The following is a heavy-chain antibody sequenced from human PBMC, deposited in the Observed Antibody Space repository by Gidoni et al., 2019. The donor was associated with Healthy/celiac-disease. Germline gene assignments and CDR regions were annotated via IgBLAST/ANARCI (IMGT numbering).Heavy chain of an antibody. CDR3: ARLPLLGAFDI. Sequence: QLQLQESGPGLVKPSETLSLTCTVSGGSISSSSYYWGWIRQPPGKGLAGIGRIYYSGRTYYNPSLKSRVTISVDTSKTQFSLKLSSVTAADTAVYYCARLPLLGAFDIWGQGTMVTVSS. CDR1: GGSISSSSYY. CDR2: IYYSGRT. J-gene: IGHJ3*02. V-gene: IGHV4-39*01. D-gene: IGHD3-10*01.